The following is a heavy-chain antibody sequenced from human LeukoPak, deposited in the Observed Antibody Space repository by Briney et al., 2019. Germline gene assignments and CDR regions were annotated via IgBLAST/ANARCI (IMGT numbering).Heavy chain of an antibody. CDR2: ISSSSSYI. D-gene: IGHD6-6*01. CDR3: ARSQCCSSTYYGMDV. Sequence: PGGSLRLSCAASGFTFSSYSMNWVRQAPGKELEWVSSISSSSSYIYYADSVKGRFTISRDNAKNSLYLQMNSLRAEDTAVYYCARSQCCSSTYYGMDVWGQGTTVTVSS. J-gene: IGHJ6*02. V-gene: IGHV3-21*01. CDR1: GFTFSSYS.